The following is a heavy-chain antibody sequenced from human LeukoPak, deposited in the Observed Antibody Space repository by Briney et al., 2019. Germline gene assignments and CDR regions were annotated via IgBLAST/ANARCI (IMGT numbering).Heavy chain of an antibody. D-gene: IGHD6-19*01. CDR2: IRSKANSDAT. J-gene: IGHJ4*02. CDR1: GFTFSGSA. V-gene: IGHV3-73*01. Sequence: GGSLRLSCAASGFTFSGSAMHWVRQAYGKGLEWVGRIRSKANSDATTYAASVKGRFIISRDDSKNTAYLQMNSLRTEDTAMYYCTTYRSGHYWGQGTLVTVSS. CDR3: TTYRSGHY.